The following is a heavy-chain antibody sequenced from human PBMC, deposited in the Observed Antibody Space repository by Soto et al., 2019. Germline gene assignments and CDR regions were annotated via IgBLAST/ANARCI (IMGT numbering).Heavy chain of an antibody. CDR2: INHSGST. CDR1: GGSFSGYY. J-gene: IGHJ4*02. V-gene: IGHV4-34*01. Sequence: QVQLQQWGAGLLKPSETLSLTCAVYGGSFSGYYWSWIRQPPGKGLEWIGEINHSGSTNYNPSLKSRVTISVDTSKNQFSLKLSSVTAADTAVYYCARRASSGWYFDYWGQGTLVTVSS. D-gene: IGHD6-25*01. CDR3: ARRASSGWYFDY.